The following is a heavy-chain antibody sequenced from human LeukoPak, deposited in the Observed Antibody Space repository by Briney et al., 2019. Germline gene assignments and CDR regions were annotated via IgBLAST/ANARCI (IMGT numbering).Heavy chain of an antibody. CDR1: GYTFTSYG. D-gene: IGHD2-2*01. V-gene: IGHV1-18*01. CDR3: ARDSPRVKGYCSSTSCYYWLDP. CDR2: ISAYNGNT. Sequence: ASVKVSCKASGYTFTSYGISWVRQAPGQGLEWMGWISAYNGNTNYAQKLQGRVTMTTDTSTSTAYMKLRSLRSDDTAVYYCARDSPRVKGYCSSTSCYYWLDPWGQGTLVTVSS. J-gene: IGHJ5*02.